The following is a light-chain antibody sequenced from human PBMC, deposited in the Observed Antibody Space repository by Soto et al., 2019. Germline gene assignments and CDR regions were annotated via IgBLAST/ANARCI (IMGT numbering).Light chain of an antibody. CDR2: KAS. V-gene: IGKV1-5*03. CDR1: QSINTW. CDR3: QHYNSYSEFT. Sequence: DIQMTQSPSTLSASIGDRVTITCRASQSINTWLDWYQQKPGKAPKLLIYKASTLESGVPSRFSASGSGTEFTLTIGCLQLDDFATYYCQHYNSYSEFTFGPGTKVDIX. J-gene: IGKJ3*01.